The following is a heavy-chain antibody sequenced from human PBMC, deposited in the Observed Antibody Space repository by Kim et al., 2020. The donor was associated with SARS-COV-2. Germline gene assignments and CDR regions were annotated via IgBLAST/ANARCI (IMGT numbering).Heavy chain of an antibody. V-gene: IGHV4-59*08. J-gene: IGHJ4*02. CDR2: IYYSGST. CDR3: ARHQRYDSSGYYSIDY. Sequence: SETLSRTCTVSGGSISSYYWSWIRQPPGKGLEWIGYIYYSGSTNYNPSLKSRVTISVDTSKNQFSLKLSSVTAADTAVYYCARHQRYDSSGYYSIDYWGQGTLVTVSS. D-gene: IGHD3-22*01. CDR1: GGSISSYY.